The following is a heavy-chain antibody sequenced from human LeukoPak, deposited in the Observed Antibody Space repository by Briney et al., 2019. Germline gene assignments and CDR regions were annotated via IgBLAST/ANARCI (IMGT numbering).Heavy chain of an antibody. V-gene: IGHV4-34*01. CDR3: AREFGIRLYYYYYYMDV. J-gene: IGHJ6*03. Sequence: SETLSLTCAVYGGSFSGYYWSWIRQPPGKGLEWIGEINHSGSTNYNPSLKSRVTISVDTSKNQFSLKLSSVTAADTAVYYCAREFGIRLYYYYYYMDVWGKGTTVTVSS. D-gene: IGHD1-14*01. CDR1: GGSFSGYY. CDR2: INHSGST.